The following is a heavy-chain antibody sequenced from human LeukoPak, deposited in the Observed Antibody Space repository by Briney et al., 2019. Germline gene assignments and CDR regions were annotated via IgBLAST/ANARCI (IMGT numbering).Heavy chain of an antibody. CDR1: GYTFTGYY. J-gene: IGHJ5*01. D-gene: IGHD5-12*01. Sequence: GASVKVSCKASGYTFTGYYMHWVRQAPGQGLEWMGWINPNSGGTNYAQKFQGRVTMTRDTPISTAYMELSRLRSDDTAVYYCAVSGGYDRKNWFDPWGQGTLVTVSS. CDR3: AVSGGYDRKNWFDP. CDR2: INPNSGGT. V-gene: IGHV1-2*02.